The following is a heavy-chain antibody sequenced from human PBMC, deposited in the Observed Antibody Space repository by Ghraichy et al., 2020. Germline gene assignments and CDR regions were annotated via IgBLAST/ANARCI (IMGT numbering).Heavy chain of an antibody. CDR2: IYYSGST. CDR3: ASRTTTAYFAFDI. D-gene: IGHD4-17*01. V-gene: IGHV4-59*01. CDR1: GGSISGYY. J-gene: IGHJ3*02. Sequence: SETLSLTCTVSGGSISGYYWSWIRQPPGKGLEWIGYIYYSGSTNYNPSLNSRVTMSVDTSKNQLSLKLSSVTAADTAVYYCASRTTTAYFAFDIWGQGTMVTVSS.